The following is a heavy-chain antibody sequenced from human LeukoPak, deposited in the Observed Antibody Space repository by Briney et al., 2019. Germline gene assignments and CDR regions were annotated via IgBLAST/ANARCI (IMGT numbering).Heavy chain of an antibody. CDR2: IYPRDSDT. D-gene: IGHD3-16*01. CDR1: VYTFTHQM. Sequence: GASMHFSCTAAVYTFTHQMIGLVRHQSESLVEWMAIIYPRDSDTRYSPSFQGHVTISADTSTNTAYLEWSRLEASDTAIYYCARHSDLIGAIWGQGTLVSVSS. J-gene: IGHJ4*02. CDR3: ARHSDLIGAI. V-gene: IGHV5-51*01.